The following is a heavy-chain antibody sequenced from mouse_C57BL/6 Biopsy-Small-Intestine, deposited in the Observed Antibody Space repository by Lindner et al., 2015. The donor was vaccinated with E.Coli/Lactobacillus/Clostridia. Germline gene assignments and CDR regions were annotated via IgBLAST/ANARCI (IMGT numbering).Heavy chain of an antibody. V-gene: IGHV1-22*01. CDR2: INPNNGNT. J-gene: IGHJ2*01. CDR3: AAYGYDFDY. Sequence: HWVKQSHGKSLEWIGYINPNNGNTTYNQKFKGKATLTVNKSSSTAYMELRSLTSEDSAVYYCAAYGYDFDYWGQGTALTVSS. D-gene: IGHD2-2*01.